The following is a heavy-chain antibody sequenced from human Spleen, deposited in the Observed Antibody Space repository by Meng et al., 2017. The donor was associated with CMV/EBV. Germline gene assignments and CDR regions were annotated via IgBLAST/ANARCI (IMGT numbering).Heavy chain of an antibody. CDR1: GFTFSSYW. CDR2: INSDGSST. Sequence: LSLTCAASGFTFSSYWMHWVRQAPGKGLVWVARINSDGSSTTYADSVKGRFTISRDNAKNTLYLRVNSLRVEDTAVYYCARKMYSSSPVDIDYWGQGTLVTVSS. V-gene: IGHV3-74*01. CDR3: ARKMYSSSPVDIDY. D-gene: IGHD6-6*01. J-gene: IGHJ4*02.